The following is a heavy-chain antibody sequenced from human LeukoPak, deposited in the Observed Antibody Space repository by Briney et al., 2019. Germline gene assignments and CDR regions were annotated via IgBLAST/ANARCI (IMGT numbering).Heavy chain of an antibody. D-gene: IGHD2-2*01. J-gene: IGHJ4*02. CDR1: GGSISSYY. V-gene: IGHV4-59*12. Sequence: SETLSLTCTVSGGSISSYYWSWIRQPPGKGLEWIGYIYYSGSTNYNPSLKSRVTISVDTSKNQFSLKLSSVTAADTAVYYCAREGSTQCWGQGTLVTVSS. CDR3: AREGSTQC. CDR2: IYYSGST.